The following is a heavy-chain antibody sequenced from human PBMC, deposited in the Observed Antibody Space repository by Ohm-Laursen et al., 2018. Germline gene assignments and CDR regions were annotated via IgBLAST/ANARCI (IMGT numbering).Heavy chain of an antibody. J-gene: IGHJ6*02. Sequence: SLRLSCAASGFSFRSYAMSWVRQAPGKGLEWVSYISSSGSTIYYADSVKGRFTISRDNAKNSLYLQMNSLRAEDTAVYYCARGSARYYYGMDVWGQGTTVTVSS. CDR3: ARGSARYYYGMDV. CDR1: GFSFRSYA. V-gene: IGHV3-11*01. CDR2: ISSSGSTI.